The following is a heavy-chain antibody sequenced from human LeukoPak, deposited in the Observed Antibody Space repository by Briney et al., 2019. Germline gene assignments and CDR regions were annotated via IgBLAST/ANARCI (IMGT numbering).Heavy chain of an antibody. CDR3: ASDYD. J-gene: IGHJ4*02. Sequence: GGSLRLSCTVSGFTVSSNSMSWVRQAPGKGLEWVSFIYSGGSTHYSDSVKGRFTISRDNAKNSLYLQMNSLRAEDTAVYYCASDYDWGQGTLVTVSS. D-gene: IGHD4-17*01. V-gene: IGHV3-53*01. CDR1: GFTVSSNS. CDR2: IYSGGST.